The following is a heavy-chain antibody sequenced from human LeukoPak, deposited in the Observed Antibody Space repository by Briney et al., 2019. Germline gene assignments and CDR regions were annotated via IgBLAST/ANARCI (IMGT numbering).Heavy chain of an antibody. CDR2: IYSSGST. Sequence: GGSLRLSCAASGFTVSNNDMMWVRQAPGKGLEWVSLIYSSGSTHYTDSVKARFSISRDNSKNTVSLQMNSLRAEDTAVYYCVKREATTSYFDYWGQGTLVTVSS. V-gene: IGHV3-66*04. CDR1: GFTVSNND. CDR3: VKREATTSYFDY. D-gene: IGHD1-26*01. J-gene: IGHJ4*02.